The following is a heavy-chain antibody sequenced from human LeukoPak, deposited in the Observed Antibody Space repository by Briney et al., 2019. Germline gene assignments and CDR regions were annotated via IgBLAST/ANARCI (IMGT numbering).Heavy chain of an antibody. CDR2: INPKTGDT. CDR1: GYIFTHYY. J-gene: IGHJ4*02. V-gene: IGHV1-2*02. D-gene: IGHD2-15*01. CDR3: ARVGYCSGDRCYLHFDY. Sequence: ASVKVSCKASGYIFTHYYIHWMRQAPGQGLEWMGWINPKTGDTNFAKRFQGRVTKTRDTSISTVYMELNRLTSDDTALYYCARVGYCSGDRCYLHFDYWGQGTLVTVSS.